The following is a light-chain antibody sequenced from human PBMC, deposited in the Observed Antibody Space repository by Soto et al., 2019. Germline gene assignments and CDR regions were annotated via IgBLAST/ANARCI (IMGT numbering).Light chain of an antibody. CDR1: RTISSY. Sequence: DIQMTQSPSSLSASVGDRVTITCRASRTISSYLNWYQQKPGKAPKLLIYGASSLQSGVPSRFSGSGSGTDFTLTISSLQPEDFATYYCQQSYSNLWTFGQGTKVDIK. J-gene: IGKJ1*01. CDR3: QQSYSNLWT. CDR2: GAS. V-gene: IGKV1-39*01.